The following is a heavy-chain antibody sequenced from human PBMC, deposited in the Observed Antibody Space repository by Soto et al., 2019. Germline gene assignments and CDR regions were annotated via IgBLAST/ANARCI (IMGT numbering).Heavy chain of an antibody. CDR2: TFYRSKWYN. V-gene: IGHV6-1*01. Sequence: PSQTLSLTCAISGDSVSSNSVAWNWIRQSPSRGLEWLGRTFYRSKWYNDYAMSMKSRITINPDTSKNQFSLQLRSVTPEDTAVYYCARGVEIGQWLPFNWFDPWGQGTLVTVSS. CDR1: GDSVSSNSVA. CDR3: ARGVEIGQWLPFNWFDP. D-gene: IGHD6-19*01. J-gene: IGHJ5*02.